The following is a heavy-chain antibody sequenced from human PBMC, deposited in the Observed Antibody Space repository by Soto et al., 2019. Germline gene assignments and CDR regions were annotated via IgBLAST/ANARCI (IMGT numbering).Heavy chain of an antibody. D-gene: IGHD3-22*01. V-gene: IGHV4-34*01. CDR2: INHSGST. CDR1: GGSFSGYY. CDR3: ARVTYYYDSSGSRVRVPHYYYGMDV. Sequence: SETLSLTCAAYGGSFSGYYWSWIRQPPGKGLEWIGEINHSGSTNYNPSLKSRVTISVDTSKNQFSLKLSSVTAADTAVYYCARVTYYYDSSGSRVRVPHYYYGMDVWGQGTTVTVS. J-gene: IGHJ6*02.